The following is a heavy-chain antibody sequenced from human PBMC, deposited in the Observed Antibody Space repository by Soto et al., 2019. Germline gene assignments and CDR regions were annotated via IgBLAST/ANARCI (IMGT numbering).Heavy chain of an antibody. CDR3: ATEPIYYNDGSGYYPLGH. CDR1: DYSFATYG. D-gene: IGHD3-22*01. CDR2: ISAHNGDT. J-gene: IGHJ4*02. V-gene: IGHV1-18*04. Sequence: ASVKVSCKASDYSFATYGFSWVRQAPGQGLECVGWISAHNGDTHYSQKLQGRVTLTTDTSTNTGYMELRSLTSDDTAVYFCATEPIYYNDGSGYYPLGHWGQGTLVTVSS.